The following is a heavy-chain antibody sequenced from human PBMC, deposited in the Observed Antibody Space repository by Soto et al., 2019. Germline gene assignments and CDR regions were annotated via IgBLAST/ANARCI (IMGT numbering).Heavy chain of an antibody. Sequence: SETLSLTCAVSGYSISSGYYWGWIRQPPGKGLEWIGSIYHSGSTYYNPSLKSRVTISVDTSKNQFSLKLSSVTAADTAVYYCARGVGLGTYYDFWSGYYTGNYYYYYGMDVWGQGTTVTVSS. CDR2: IYHSGST. J-gene: IGHJ6*02. CDR1: GYSISSGYY. V-gene: IGHV4-38-2*01. D-gene: IGHD3-3*01. CDR3: ARGVGLGTYYDFWSGYYTGNYYYYYGMDV.